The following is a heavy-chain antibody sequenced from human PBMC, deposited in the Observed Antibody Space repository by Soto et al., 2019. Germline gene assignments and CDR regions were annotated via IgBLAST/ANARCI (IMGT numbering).Heavy chain of an antibody. CDR3: APGGIRTLFDI. J-gene: IGHJ3*02. Sequence: SETLSLTCTVSGGSISSGDYYWSWIRQPPGKGLEWIGYIYYSGSTYYNPSLKSRVTISVDTSKNQFSLKLSSVTAADTAGYYKAPGGIRTLFDIWGQGTLVTVSS. V-gene: IGHV4-30-4*01. CDR1: GGSISSGDYY. D-gene: IGHD7-27*01. CDR2: IYYSGST.